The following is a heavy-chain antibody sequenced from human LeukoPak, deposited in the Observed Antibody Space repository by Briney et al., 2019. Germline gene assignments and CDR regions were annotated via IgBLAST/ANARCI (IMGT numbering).Heavy chain of an antibody. CDR1: GYTFTGYY. CDR2: INPNSGGT. D-gene: IGHD3-22*01. Sequence: GASVKVSCKASGYTFTGYYMHWVRQAPGQGLEWMGWINPNSGGTNYAQKFQGRVTMTRDTSISTAYMELSRLRSDDTAVYYCARADNYYDSSGYWGGAFDIWGQGTMVTVSS. V-gene: IGHV1-2*02. J-gene: IGHJ3*02. CDR3: ARADNYYDSSGYWGGAFDI.